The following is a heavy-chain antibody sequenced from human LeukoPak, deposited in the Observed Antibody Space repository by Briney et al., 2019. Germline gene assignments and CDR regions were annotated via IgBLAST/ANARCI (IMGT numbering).Heavy chain of an antibody. V-gene: IGHV1-2*02. CDR1: GYTFTGYY. Sequence: GASVKVPCKASGYTFTGYYMHWVRQAPGQGLEWMGWINPNSGGTNYAQKFQGRVTMTRDTSISTAYMELSRLRSDDTAVYYCARGKDPYSSSWYWFDPWGQGTLVTVSS. CDR3: ARGKDPYSSSWYWFDP. J-gene: IGHJ5*02. CDR2: INPNSGGT. D-gene: IGHD6-13*01.